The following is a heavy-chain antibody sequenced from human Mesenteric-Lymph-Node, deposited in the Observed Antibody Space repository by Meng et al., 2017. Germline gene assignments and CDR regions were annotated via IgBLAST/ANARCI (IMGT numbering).Heavy chain of an antibody. CDR1: GGSISSGDYY. V-gene: IGHV4-30-4*01. Sequence: QVQLPGSGPGLGKPSQALPLTCTCSGGSISSGDYYWSWIRQPPGKGLEWIGEIYHSGSTNYNPSLKSRVTISVDKSKNQFSLKLSSVTAADTAVYYCASGRKYCSSTSCYGQFDYWGQGTLVTVSS. CDR2: IYHSGST. CDR3: ASGRKYCSSTSCYGQFDY. J-gene: IGHJ4*02. D-gene: IGHD2-2*01.